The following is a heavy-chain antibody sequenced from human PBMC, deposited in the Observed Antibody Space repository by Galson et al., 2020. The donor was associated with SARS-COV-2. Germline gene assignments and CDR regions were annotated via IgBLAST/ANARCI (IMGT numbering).Heavy chain of an antibody. CDR3: ARHRTVTTGWYFDL. D-gene: IGHD4-17*01. CDR1: GGSTSSYY. CDR2: IYYIGST. V-gene: IGHV4-59*08. J-gene: IGHJ2*01. Sequence: SETLSLTCPVSGGSTSSYYWSWIRQPPGKGLEWIGYIYYIGSTNYNPSLKSRITISVDTSRIQFSLKLSSVTAADTAVYYCARHRTVTTGWYFDLWGRGTLVTVSS.